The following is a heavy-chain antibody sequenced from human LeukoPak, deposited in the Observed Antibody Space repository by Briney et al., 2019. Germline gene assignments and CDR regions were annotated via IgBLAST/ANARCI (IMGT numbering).Heavy chain of an antibody. CDR3: ARLSVLGAFDI. D-gene: IGHD3-9*01. J-gene: IGHJ4*02. CDR1: GYTFTSYS. CDR2: INPSGGTT. V-gene: IGHV1-46*01. Sequence: ASVKVSCKSSGYTFTSYSMHWVRQAPGQGLEWMGVINPSGGTTRYAQKFQGRVTVTRDTSTSTVYLELRSLRSEDTAVYYCARLSVLGAFDIWGQGTLVTVSS.